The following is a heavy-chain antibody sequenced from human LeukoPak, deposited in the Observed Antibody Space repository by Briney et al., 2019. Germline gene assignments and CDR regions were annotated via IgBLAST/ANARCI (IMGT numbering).Heavy chain of an antibody. D-gene: IGHD1-7*01. J-gene: IGHJ4*02. Sequence: SETLSLTCTVSGGSISSSDWSWIRLPPGKGLEWIGYIYYSGSTNYNPSLKSRVTISVDTSKNQFSLKLSSVTAADTAVYYCARGLRIWNYCYFDYWGQGTLVTVSS. CDR3: ARGLRIWNYCYFDY. CDR2: IYYSGST. CDR1: GGSISSSD. V-gene: IGHV4-59*12.